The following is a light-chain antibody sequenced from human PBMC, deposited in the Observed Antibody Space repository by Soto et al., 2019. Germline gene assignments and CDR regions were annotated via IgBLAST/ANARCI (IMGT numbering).Light chain of an antibody. Sequence: EIVMTQSPATLSVSPGERATLSCRASQSVSTNLAWYQQKPGQTPRLLIYGTSTRATGIPSRFSGSGSGTEFTLTSSSLQCDDFAVYYCQQNHNWTAWTFGQGTQAE. CDR1: QSVSTN. CDR2: GTS. V-gene: IGKV3-15*01. J-gene: IGKJ1*01. CDR3: QQNHNWTAWT.